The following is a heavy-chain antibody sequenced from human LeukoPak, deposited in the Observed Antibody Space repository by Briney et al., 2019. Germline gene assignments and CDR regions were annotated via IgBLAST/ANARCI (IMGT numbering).Heavy chain of an antibody. V-gene: IGHV3-23*01. CDR1: GFTFSGYA. Sequence: PGGSLRLSCAASGFTFSGYAISWVRQPPGKGLEWVSSISGSGGSTYYADSVKGRFTISRDNSKNTLYLQLNRLRAEDTAVYYCARVRGYSYSYWGQGTLVTVSS. CDR3: ARVRGYSYSY. J-gene: IGHJ4*02. D-gene: IGHD5-18*01. CDR2: ISGSGGST.